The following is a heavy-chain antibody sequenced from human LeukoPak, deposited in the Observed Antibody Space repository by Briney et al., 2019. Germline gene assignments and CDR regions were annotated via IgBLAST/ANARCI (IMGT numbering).Heavy chain of an antibody. D-gene: IGHD6-13*01. CDR2: INIDGGLT. J-gene: IGHJ3*01. CDR3: AREEHRLAAAGTSAFDL. V-gene: IGHV3-74*01. CDR1: GFTFSDYW. Sequence: GGSLRLSCAASGFTFSDYWMHWVRQAPGKGLAWVSHINIDGGLTNYADSEKGRFTVSRDNARNTLYLQMSSLRAEDTAIYFCAREEHRLAAAGTSAFDLGGQGTLVTVSP.